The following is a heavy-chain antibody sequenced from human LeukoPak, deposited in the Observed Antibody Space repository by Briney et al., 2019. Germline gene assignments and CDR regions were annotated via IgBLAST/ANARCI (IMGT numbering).Heavy chain of an antibody. CDR2: IYYSGST. J-gene: IGHJ3*02. V-gene: IGHV4-39*07. CDR1: GGSISSSSYY. D-gene: IGHD6-13*01. Sequence: PSETLSLTCTVSGGSISSSSYYWGWIRQPPGKGLEWIGSIYYSGSTYYNPSLKSRVTISVDTSKNQFSLKLSSVTAADTAVYYCARSRAGLDAFDIWGQGTMVTVSS. CDR3: ARSRAGLDAFDI.